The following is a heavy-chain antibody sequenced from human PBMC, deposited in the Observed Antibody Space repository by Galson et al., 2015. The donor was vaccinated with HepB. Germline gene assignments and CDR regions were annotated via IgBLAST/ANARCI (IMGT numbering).Heavy chain of an antibody. CDR2: ISSSGSTI. CDR3: AREGSRYDLDL. CDR1: GFTFSSYE. Sequence: SLRLSCAASGFTFSSYEMNWVRQAPGEGLEWVSYISSSGSTIYYADSVKGRFTISRDNAKNSLYLQMNSLRAEDTAVYYCAREGSRYDLDLWGRGTLVTVSS. V-gene: IGHV3-48*03. J-gene: IGHJ2*01. D-gene: IGHD6-13*01.